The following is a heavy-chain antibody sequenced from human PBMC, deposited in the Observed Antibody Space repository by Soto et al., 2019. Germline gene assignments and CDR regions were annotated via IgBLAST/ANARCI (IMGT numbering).Heavy chain of an antibody. CDR2: ISAYNGNT. Sequence: ASVKVSCKASGYTFTSYGISWVRQAPGQGLEWMGWISAYNGNTNYAQKLQGRVTMTTDTSTSTAYMELRSMRSDDTAVYYCARGAVTDYGYYPFDPWGQGTRVTVSS. CDR1: GYTFTSYG. D-gene: IGHD4-17*01. J-gene: IGHJ5*02. CDR3: ARGAVTDYGYYPFDP. V-gene: IGHV1-18*01.